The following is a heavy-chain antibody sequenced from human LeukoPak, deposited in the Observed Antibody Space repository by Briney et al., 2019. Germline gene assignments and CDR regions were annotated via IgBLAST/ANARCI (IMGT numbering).Heavy chain of an antibody. CDR2: IYPGDSDT. Sequence: GESLKISCKGSEYSFTNYWIGWVRQMPGKGLEWMGIIYPGDSDTKYSPSLQGQVTISADKSIATAYLQWSSLKASDTAMYYCARHGGNDAFDIWGQGTMVTVSS. D-gene: IGHD3-16*01. CDR1: EYSFTNYW. J-gene: IGHJ3*02. CDR3: ARHGGNDAFDI. V-gene: IGHV5-51*01.